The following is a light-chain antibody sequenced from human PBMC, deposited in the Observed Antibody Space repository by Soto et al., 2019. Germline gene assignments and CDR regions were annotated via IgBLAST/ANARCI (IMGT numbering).Light chain of an antibody. Sequence: QSVLTQPHSVSGAPGQRVTISCTGSSSNIGAGYDVHWYQQLPGTAPKLLLSGNSNRPSGVPDRFSGSKSGTSASLAITGLQAEDEADYYCQSYDSSLSGYVVFGGGTKLTVL. CDR2: GNS. J-gene: IGLJ2*01. CDR3: QSYDSSLSGYVV. CDR1: SSNIGAGYD. V-gene: IGLV1-40*01.